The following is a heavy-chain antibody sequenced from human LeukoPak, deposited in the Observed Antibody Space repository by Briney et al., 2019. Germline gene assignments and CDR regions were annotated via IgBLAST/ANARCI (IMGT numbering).Heavy chain of an antibody. CDR3: ARARPDGASYFAC. CDR1: GFTFSSHW. Sequence: GGSLRLSCAASGFTFSSHWMHWVRQLPGKGLVWVSRIHRDGSSTNYADSVKGRFTISRDNAKNTLYLQVNSLRAEDTAIYYCARARPDGASYFACWGQGILVTVSS. J-gene: IGHJ4*02. D-gene: IGHD3-10*01. CDR2: IHRDGSST. V-gene: IGHV3-74*01.